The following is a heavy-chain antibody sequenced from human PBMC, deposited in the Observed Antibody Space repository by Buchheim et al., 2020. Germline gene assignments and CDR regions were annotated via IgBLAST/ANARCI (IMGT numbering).Heavy chain of an antibody. Sequence: QVQLVESGGGVVQPGRSLRLSCAASGFTFSTYVMHWVRQAPGKGLEWVAVISYDGSNKYYADSVKGRFTISRDNSKNKLDLQMNSLRAEDTAVYYCARDRGYYYYGMDVWGQGTT. CDR2: ISYDGSNK. V-gene: IGHV3-30-3*01. CDR1: GFTFSTYV. CDR3: ARDRGYYYYGMDV. J-gene: IGHJ6*02. D-gene: IGHD3-10*01.